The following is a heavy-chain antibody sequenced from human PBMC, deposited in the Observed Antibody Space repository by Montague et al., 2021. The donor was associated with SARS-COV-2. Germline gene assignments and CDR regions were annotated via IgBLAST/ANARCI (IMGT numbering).Heavy chain of an antibody. Sequence: SETLSLTCTVSGGSISSSSYYWGWIRQPPGKGLEWIGSIYYSGSTYYNPSLKSRVTISVDTSKNQFSLTLSSVTAADTAVYYCARQGDQLLLEYWFDPWGQGTLVTVSS. CDR3: ARQGDQLLLEYWFDP. J-gene: IGHJ5*02. CDR1: GGSISSSSYY. D-gene: IGHD2-2*01. V-gene: IGHV4-39*01. CDR2: IYYSGST.